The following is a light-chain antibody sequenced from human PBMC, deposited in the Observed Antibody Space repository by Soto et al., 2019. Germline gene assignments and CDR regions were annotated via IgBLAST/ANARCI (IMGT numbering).Light chain of an antibody. J-gene: IGKJ1*01. CDR3: QHYNSYSEA. CDR1: QGIRNG. Sequence: DIQMTQSPSSLSASVGDRVTITCRASQGIRNGLGWYQQKPGKAPKRLIYKASTLKSGVPSRFSGSGSGTEFTLTISSLQPDDFATYYCQHYNSYSEAFGQGTKVDIK. V-gene: IGKV1-5*03. CDR2: KAS.